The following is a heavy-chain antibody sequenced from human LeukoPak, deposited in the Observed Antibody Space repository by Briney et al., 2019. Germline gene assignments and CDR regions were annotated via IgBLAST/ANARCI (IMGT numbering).Heavy chain of an antibody. Sequence: PGGSLRLSCAGSGFIFRNYGMHWVRQAPGKGLEWVSGISWNSGSIGYADSVKGRFTISRDNAKNSLYLQMNSLGAEDTALYYCAKEYSSGWYGHCFDYWGQGTLVTVSS. CDR3: AKEYSSGWYGHCFDY. V-gene: IGHV3-9*01. D-gene: IGHD6-19*01. CDR2: ISWNSGSI. CDR1: GFIFRNYG. J-gene: IGHJ4*02.